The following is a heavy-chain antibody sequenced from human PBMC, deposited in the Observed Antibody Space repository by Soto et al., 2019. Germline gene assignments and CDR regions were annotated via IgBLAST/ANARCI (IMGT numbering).Heavy chain of an antibody. D-gene: IGHD4-17*01. J-gene: IGHJ4*02. CDR2: IMPIFGMS. CDR1: RGTFNIYA. CDR3: ARGGYGDPLSY. V-gene: IGHV1-69*13. Sequence: SVKVSCKASRGTFNIYAISWVRQAPGQGLEWMGGIMPIFGMSNYAQKFQDRVTITADESTTTAYMELSSPTSEDTAVYYCARGGYGDPLSYWGQGTPVTVSS.